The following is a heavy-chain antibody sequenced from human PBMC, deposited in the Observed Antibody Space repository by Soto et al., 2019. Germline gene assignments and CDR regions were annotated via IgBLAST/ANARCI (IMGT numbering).Heavy chain of an antibody. CDR2: IYWNDDK. CDR1: GFALTTSGVG. J-gene: IGHJ5*02. CDR3: AHHTITPATNWFDP. D-gene: IGHD2-2*01. Sequence: SGPTLVNPTQTLTLTCTFSGFALTTSGVGVGWIRQPPGKALEWLALIYWNDDKRYSPSLKGRLTITKDTSKNQVVLAMTNMDPVDTATYYCAHHTITPATNWFDPWGLGTLVTVSS. V-gene: IGHV2-5*01.